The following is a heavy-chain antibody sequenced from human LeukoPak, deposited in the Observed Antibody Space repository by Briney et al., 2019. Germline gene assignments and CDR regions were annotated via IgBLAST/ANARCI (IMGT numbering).Heavy chain of an antibody. CDR1: GYTFTSYA. CDR2: INTNTGNP. J-gene: IGHJ6*03. Sequence: ASVKVSCKASGYTFTSYAMNWVRQAPGQGLEWMGWINTNTGNPTYAQGFTGRFVFSLDTSVSTAYLQISSLKAEDTAVYYCARGGIAAAGTGDYYYYMDVCGKGTTVTVSS. V-gene: IGHV7-4-1*02. CDR3: ARGGIAAAGTGDYYYYMDV. D-gene: IGHD6-13*01.